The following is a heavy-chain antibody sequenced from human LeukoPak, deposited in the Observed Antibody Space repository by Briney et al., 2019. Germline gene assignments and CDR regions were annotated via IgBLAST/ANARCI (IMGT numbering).Heavy chain of an antibody. V-gene: IGHV1-46*01. J-gene: IGHJ4*02. CDR1: GYTFTSYY. D-gene: IGHD2-15*01. CDR3: ARGLVVVAATFVHGPGRLDY. Sequence: ASVKVSCKASGYTFTSYYMHWVRQAPGQGLEWMGIINPSGGSISYAQKFQGRVTMTRDTSTSTVYMELSSLRSEDTAVYYCARGLVVVAATFVHGPGRLDYWGQGTLVTVSS. CDR2: INPSGGSI.